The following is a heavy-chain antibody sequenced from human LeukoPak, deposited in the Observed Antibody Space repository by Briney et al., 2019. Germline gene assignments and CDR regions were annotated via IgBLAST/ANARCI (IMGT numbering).Heavy chain of an antibody. D-gene: IGHD6-13*01. CDR2: ISYDGSNK. V-gene: IGHV3-30*19. J-gene: IGHJ4*02. Sequence: PGGSLRLSCAASGFTFSSYGMHWVRQAPGKGLEWVAVISYDGSNKYYADSVKGRFTISRDNSKNTLYLQMNSLRAEDTAVYYCAREVSAAGELYFDYWGQGTLVTVSS. CDR3: AREVSAAGELYFDY. CDR1: GFTFSSYG.